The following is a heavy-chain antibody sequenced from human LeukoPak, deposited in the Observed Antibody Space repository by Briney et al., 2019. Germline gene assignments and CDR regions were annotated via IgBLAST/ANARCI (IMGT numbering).Heavy chain of an antibody. J-gene: IGHJ4*02. Sequence: ASVKVSCKASGYTFTGYYMHWVRQAPGQGLEWMGIINPTGGSTSYAQKFQGRVTMTRDTSTSTVYMELSSLRSEDTAVYYCARGVSCGGDCYDYYFDYWGQGTLVTVSS. D-gene: IGHD2-21*01. CDR2: INPTGGST. CDR1: GYTFTGYY. CDR3: ARGVSCGGDCYDYYFDY. V-gene: IGHV1-46*01.